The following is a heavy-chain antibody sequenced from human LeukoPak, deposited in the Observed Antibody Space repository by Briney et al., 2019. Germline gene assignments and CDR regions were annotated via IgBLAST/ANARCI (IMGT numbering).Heavy chain of an antibody. J-gene: IGHJ4*02. CDR1: GLTLSDQA. V-gene: IGHV3-23*01. Sequence: PGGSLRLSCAASGLTLSDQAMTWVRQAPGKGPECVSSINAGFTDYINSVQGRVTISRDNSKNTLYLQMNSLSAEDTAIYYCANVGLLVGATVGHWGQGTLVTVSS. CDR2: INAGFT. CDR3: ANVGLLVGATVGH. D-gene: IGHD1-26*01.